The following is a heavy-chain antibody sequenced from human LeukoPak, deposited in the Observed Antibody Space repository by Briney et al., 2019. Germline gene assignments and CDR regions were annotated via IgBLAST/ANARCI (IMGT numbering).Heavy chain of an antibody. Sequence: GGSLRLSCAASGFTFSTDAMSWVRQAPGKGLEWVSAISGSGGSTYYADSVKGRFTISRDNSKNTLYLQMNSLRAEDTAVYYCAKALTMVRGVCDYWGQGTLVTVSS. CDR3: AKALTMVRGVCDY. D-gene: IGHD3-10*01. CDR2: ISGSGGST. J-gene: IGHJ4*02. V-gene: IGHV3-23*01. CDR1: GFTFSTDA.